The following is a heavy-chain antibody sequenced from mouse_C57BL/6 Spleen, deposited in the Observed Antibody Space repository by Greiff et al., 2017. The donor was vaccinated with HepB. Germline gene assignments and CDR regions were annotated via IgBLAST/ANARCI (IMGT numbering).Heavy chain of an antibody. CDR1: GYTFNSYW. CDR2: INPSSGYT. D-gene: IGHD1-1*02. Sequence: QVQLQQSGAELAKPGASVKLSCKASGYTFNSYWMHWVKQRPGQGLEWIGYINPSSGYTKYNQKFKDKATLTADKSSSTAYMKLSSLTYEDSAVYCCARCGPVDYAIDDWGQGTSGTVSS. J-gene: IGHJ4*01. V-gene: IGHV1-7*01. CDR3: ARCGPVDYAIDD.